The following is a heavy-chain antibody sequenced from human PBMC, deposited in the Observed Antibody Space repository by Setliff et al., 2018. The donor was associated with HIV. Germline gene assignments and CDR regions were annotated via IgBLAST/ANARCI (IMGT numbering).Heavy chain of an antibody. D-gene: IGHD3-9*01. J-gene: IGHJ5*02. V-gene: IGHV1-2*02. CDR2: INPNSGGT. CDR1: GYRFTDFY. CDR3: ARDRTLVWLLSGCWFDP. Sequence: ASVKVSCKTFGYRFTDFYVNWVRQAPGQGLEWMGWINPNSGGTNYAQKFQGRVTMTRDTSISTAYMELSRLRSDDTAVYYCARDRTLVWLLSGCWFDPWGQGTLVTVSS.